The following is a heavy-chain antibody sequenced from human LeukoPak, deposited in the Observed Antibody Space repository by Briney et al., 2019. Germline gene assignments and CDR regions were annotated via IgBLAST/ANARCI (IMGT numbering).Heavy chain of an antibody. Sequence: GGSLRLSCAASGFTFSGHSMTWVRQAPGKGLEWVANINLDGSERFYVDFVKGRFTISRDNADNSMYLQMNSLRAEDTAVYYCATDRDNSDWQKRFDSWGQGTLVTVSS. D-gene: IGHD2-21*02. CDR2: INLDGSER. CDR1: GFTFSGHS. J-gene: IGHJ4*02. V-gene: IGHV3-7*01. CDR3: ATDRDNSDWQKRFDS.